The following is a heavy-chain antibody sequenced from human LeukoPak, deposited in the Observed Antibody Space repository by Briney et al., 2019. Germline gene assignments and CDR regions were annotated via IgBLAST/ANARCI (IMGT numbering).Heavy chain of an antibody. V-gene: IGHV3-23*01. CDR3: AKDSGDPPFDY. J-gene: IGHJ4*02. D-gene: IGHD4-17*01. CDR2: ISGSGGST. CDR1: GFTFSSYA. Sequence: GGSLRLSCAASGFTFSSYAMSWVRQAPGKGVEWVSAISGSGGSTYYADSVKGRFTISRDNSKNPLYLQMNSLRAEDTAVYYCAKDSGDPPFDYWGQGTLVTVSS.